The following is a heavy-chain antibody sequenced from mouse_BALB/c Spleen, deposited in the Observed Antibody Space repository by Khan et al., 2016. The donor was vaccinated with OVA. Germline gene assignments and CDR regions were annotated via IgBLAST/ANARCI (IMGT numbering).Heavy chain of an antibody. CDR2: IYPRSGNT. CDR3: ARRNYFGYTFAY. V-gene: IGHV1-77*01. J-gene: IGHJ3*01. CDR1: GYTFTDYY. D-gene: IGHD1-2*01. Sequence: QVQLKQSGAELARPGASVKLSCKASGYTFTDYYINWVKQRTGQGLEWIGEIYPRSGNTYYNEKFKGKATLTADKSSSIAYMQLSSLTSEDSEVDFGARRNYFGYTFAYWGQGTLVTVSA.